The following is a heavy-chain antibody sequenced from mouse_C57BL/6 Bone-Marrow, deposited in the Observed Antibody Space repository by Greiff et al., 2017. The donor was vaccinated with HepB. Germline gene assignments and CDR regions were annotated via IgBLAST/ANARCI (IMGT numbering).Heavy chain of an antibody. D-gene: IGHD2-14*01. J-gene: IGHJ2*01. V-gene: IGHV1-64*01. CDR2: IHPNSGST. Sequence: QVQLQQPGAELVKPGASVKLSCKASGYTFTSYWMHWVKQRPGQGLEWIGMIHPNSGSTNYNEKFKSKATLTVDKSSSTAYMQLSSLTSEDSAVYYCATPHYRKEFDYWGQGTTLTVSS. CDR3: ATPHYRKEFDY. CDR1: GYTFTSYW.